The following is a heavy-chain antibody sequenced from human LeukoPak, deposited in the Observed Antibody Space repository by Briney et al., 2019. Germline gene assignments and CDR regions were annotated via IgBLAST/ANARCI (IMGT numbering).Heavy chain of an antibody. CDR1: GGSFSGYY. Sequence: SETLSLTCAVYGGSFSGYYWSWIRQPPGKGLEWIGEINHSGSTNYNPSLKSRVTISVDTSKNQFSLKLSSVTAEDTAVYYCARGPGGTFDYWGQGTLVTVSS. CDR3: ARGPGGTFDY. J-gene: IGHJ4*02. CDR2: INHSGST. D-gene: IGHD6-13*01. V-gene: IGHV4-34*01.